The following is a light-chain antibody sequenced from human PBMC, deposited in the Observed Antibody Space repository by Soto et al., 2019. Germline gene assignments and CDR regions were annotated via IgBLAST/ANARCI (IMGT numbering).Light chain of an antibody. CDR2: KND. Sequence: QSVLTQPPSASGTPGQRVSISCSGSSSNIGSNSVHWYQQLPGTAPKLLIYKNDQRPSGVPDRFSGSKSGTSASLAISGLRSEDEADFYCAAWDDSLSGYVFGAGTKLTVL. CDR1: SSNIGSNS. V-gene: IGLV1-47*01. J-gene: IGLJ1*01. CDR3: AAWDDSLSGYV.